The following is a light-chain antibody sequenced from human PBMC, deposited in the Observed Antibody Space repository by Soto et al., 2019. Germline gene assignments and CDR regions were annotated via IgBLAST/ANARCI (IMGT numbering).Light chain of an antibody. V-gene: IGLV2-14*01. J-gene: IGLJ1*01. CDR3: SSYTGGSTLYV. Sequence: QSALTQPASVSGSPGQSITISCTGTSGDVGGYNYVCWYQQRPGKAPKLMIYEVSNRPSGVSRRFSGSKSGNTASLTISGLQTEDEADYYCSSYTGGSTLYVFGTGTKVTVL. CDR1: SGDVGGYNY. CDR2: EVS.